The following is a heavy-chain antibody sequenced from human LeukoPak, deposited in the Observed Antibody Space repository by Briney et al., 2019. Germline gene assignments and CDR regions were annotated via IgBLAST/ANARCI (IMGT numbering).Heavy chain of an antibody. CDR3: ARLSRRNWFDP. CDR1: GGSISSYY. Sequence: SETLSLTCTVSGGSISSYYWSWIRQPPGKGLEWIGYIYYSGSTNYNPSLKSRVTISVDTSKKQFSLKLSSVTAADTAVYYCARLSRRNWFDPWGQGTLVTVSS. V-gene: IGHV4-59*08. J-gene: IGHJ5*02. CDR2: IYYSGST.